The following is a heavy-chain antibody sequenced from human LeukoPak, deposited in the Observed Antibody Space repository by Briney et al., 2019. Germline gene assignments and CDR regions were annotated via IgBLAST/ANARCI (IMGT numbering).Heavy chain of an antibody. D-gene: IGHD2-21*01. CDR2: IYSSGNT. J-gene: IGHJ4*02. Sequence: SETLSLTCTVSGGSISGYYWSWIRQPAGKGLEWIGRIYSSGNTNYNPSLKSRVTMSVDTSKNQFSLKLDSVTAADTAVYYCAREGIVVARGFDFWGQGTLVTVSS. CDR1: GGSISGYY. V-gene: IGHV4-4*07. CDR3: AREGIVVARGFDF.